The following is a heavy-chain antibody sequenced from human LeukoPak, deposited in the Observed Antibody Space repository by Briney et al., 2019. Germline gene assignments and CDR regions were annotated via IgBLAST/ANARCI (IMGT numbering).Heavy chain of an antibody. CDR3: ARVDLALDTAMVPGVNYFDY. Sequence: GGSLRLSCRASGFSFNTYEMNWVRQAPGKGLEWVSYICPIGSPIACADSVKGRFTISRDNAKNSLYLQMNSLRVEDTAVYYCARVDLALDTAMVPGVNYFDYWGQGTLVTVSS. V-gene: IGHV3-48*03. CDR1: GFSFNTYE. CDR2: ICPIGSPI. D-gene: IGHD5-18*01. J-gene: IGHJ4*02.